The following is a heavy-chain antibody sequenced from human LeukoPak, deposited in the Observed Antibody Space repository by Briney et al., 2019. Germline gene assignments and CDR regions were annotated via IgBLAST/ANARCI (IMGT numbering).Heavy chain of an antibody. CDR2: IYRSGST. V-gene: IGHV3-53*01. Sequence: PGGSLRLSCAASGFTVSTNYVSWVRQAPGKGLEWVSVIYRSGSTYYADSVKGRFTISGDNSKNTLYLQMNRLRAEDTAVYYCARDSGHDAFDIWGQGTMVTVSP. J-gene: IGHJ3*02. CDR3: ARDSGHDAFDI. CDR1: GFTVSTNY.